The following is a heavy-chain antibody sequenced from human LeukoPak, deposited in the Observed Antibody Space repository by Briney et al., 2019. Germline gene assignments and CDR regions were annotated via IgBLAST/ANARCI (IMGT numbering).Heavy chain of an antibody. V-gene: IGHV3-23*01. J-gene: IGHJ4*02. CDR3: TKTEPSGIPAAGTFYY. D-gene: IGHD6-13*01. Sequence: TGGSLRLSCVASGFTFSSYAMTWVRQAPGKGLEWVSGIGDNDTNTYYADYVKGRFTISRDNSRNTLFLQMSSLRAEDTAMYYCTKTEPSGIPAAGTFYYWGQGALVTVSS. CDR2: IGDNDTNT. CDR1: GFTFSSYA.